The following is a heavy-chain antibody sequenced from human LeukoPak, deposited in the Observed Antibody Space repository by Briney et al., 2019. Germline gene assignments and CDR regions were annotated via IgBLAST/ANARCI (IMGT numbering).Heavy chain of an antibody. Sequence: GGSLRLSCAASGFTFSSYAMHWVRQAPGKGLEWVAVISYDGSSKYYADSVKGRFAISRDNAKNSLYLQMNSLRAEDTAVYYCARDGSGSYFDYWGQGTLVTVSS. V-gene: IGHV3-30*09. CDR2: ISYDGSSK. J-gene: IGHJ4*02. CDR3: ARDGSGSYFDY. CDR1: GFTFSSYA. D-gene: IGHD1-26*01.